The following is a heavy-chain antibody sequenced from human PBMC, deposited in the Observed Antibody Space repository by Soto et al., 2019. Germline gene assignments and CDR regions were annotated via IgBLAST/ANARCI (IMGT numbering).Heavy chain of an antibody. D-gene: IGHD6-6*01. J-gene: IGHJ3*02. CDR3: TSVRRAFDI. CDR1: GFTFISYY. Sequence: ASVKVSCKTSGFTFISYYMHWVRQAPGQGLEWVGIINPSSGGTSYAQNLQGRVTMTRDTSTSTVYMELSSLTSEDTAVYYCTSVRRAFDIWG. V-gene: IGHV1-46*03. CDR2: INPSSGGT.